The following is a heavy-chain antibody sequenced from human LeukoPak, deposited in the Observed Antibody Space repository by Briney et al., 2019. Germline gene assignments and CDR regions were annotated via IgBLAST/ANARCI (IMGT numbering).Heavy chain of an antibody. Sequence: GGSLRLSCAASGFTFSSYGMHWVRQAPGKGLEWVAAISYDGSNKYYADSVKGRLTISRENSKNTLYLQMNSLRAEDTAVYYCANGYSYGVDAFDIWGQGTMVTVSS. V-gene: IGHV3-30*18. D-gene: IGHD5-18*01. CDR1: GFTFSSYG. CDR2: ISYDGSNK. J-gene: IGHJ3*02. CDR3: ANGYSYGVDAFDI.